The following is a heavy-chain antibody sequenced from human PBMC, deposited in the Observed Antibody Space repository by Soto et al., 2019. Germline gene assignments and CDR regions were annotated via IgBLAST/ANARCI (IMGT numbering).Heavy chain of an antibody. CDR1: GFTFSSYT. CDR2: ISYDGSNK. D-gene: IGHD2-8*01. J-gene: IGHJ6*02. CDR3: AREYIGVLYYYGMDV. V-gene: IGHV3-30-3*01. Sequence: QVQLVESGGGVVQPGRSLRLSCAASGFTFSSYTMHWVRQAPGKGLEWVAVISYDGSNKYYADSVKGRFTISRDNFQNTLYLQVNSMRAEDTAVYYCAREYIGVLYYYGMDVWGQGTTVTVSS.